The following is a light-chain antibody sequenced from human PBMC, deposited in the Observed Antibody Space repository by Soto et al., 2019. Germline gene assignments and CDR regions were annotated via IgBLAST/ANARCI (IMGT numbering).Light chain of an antibody. V-gene: IGLV1-40*01. CDR3: QSYDSSLSEVV. CDR2: GNS. Sequence: QSVLTQPASVSGSPGQWVTISCTGTSSNIGGGYDVHWYQQLPGTAPKLLIYGNSNRPSGVPDRFSGSKSGTSASLAITGLQAEDEADYYCQSYDSSLSEVVFGGGTKVTVL. J-gene: IGLJ2*01. CDR1: SSNIGGGYD.